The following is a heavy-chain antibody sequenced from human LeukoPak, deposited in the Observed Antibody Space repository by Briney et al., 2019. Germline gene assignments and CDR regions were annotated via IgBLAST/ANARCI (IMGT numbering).Heavy chain of an antibody. V-gene: IGHV3-30-3*01. CDR3: ARDFSCSSTSCYYYYGLDV. D-gene: IGHD2-2*01. J-gene: IGHJ6*02. CDR2: ISYDGSNK. CDR1: GFTSSSYA. Sequence: PGGSLRLSCAASGFTSSSYAMHWVRQAPGKGLEWVAIISYDGSNKYYAGSVKGRFTISRDNSKNTLYMQMNSLRSEDTAVYYCARDFSCSSTSCYYYYGLDVWGQGTTVTVSS.